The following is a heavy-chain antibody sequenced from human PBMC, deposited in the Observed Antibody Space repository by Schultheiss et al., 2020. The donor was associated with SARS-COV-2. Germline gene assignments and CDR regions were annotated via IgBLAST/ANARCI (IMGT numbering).Heavy chain of an antibody. Sequence: GGSLRLSCAASGFTFSSYAMHWVRQAPGKGLEWVSSISSSSSYIYYADSVKGRFTISRDNAKNSLYLQMNSLRAEDTAVYYCAKGRVAGPDYWGQGTLVTVSS. CDR1: GFTFSSYA. CDR3: AKGRVAGPDY. V-gene: IGHV3-21*04. J-gene: IGHJ4*02. CDR2: ISSSSSYI. D-gene: IGHD6-19*01.